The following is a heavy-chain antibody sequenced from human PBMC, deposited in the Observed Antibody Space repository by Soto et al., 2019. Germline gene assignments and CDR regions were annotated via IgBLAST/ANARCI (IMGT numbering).Heavy chain of an antibody. J-gene: IGHJ3*02. CDR3: ARDKYDSSGYYLYDAFDI. D-gene: IGHD3-22*01. V-gene: IGHV4-31*03. CDR2: IYYTGSA. CDR1: GDSISSGYFY. Sequence: KPSETLSLTCTVSGDSISSGYFYWAWIRQHPGKGLEWIGFIYYTGSAYYNPSLKSRVSISVDTSKNQFSLKMSSVTAADTAVYFCARDKYDSSGYYLYDAFDIWGQGTMVTVSS.